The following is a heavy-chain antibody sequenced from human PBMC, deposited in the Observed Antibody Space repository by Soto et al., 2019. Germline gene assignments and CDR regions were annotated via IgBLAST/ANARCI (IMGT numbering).Heavy chain of an antibody. D-gene: IGHD2-2*01. CDR3: ARLKVPAAVSGAFDV. V-gene: IGHV1-18*01. CDR2: INPLKGDT. Sequence: QAQLVQSGGEMKKAGASVKVSCKASGYTFTTYGITWVRQAPGQGLDWMGWINPLKGDTKSAANFQDRVTMTTDTSARTAYMELRSLRSDDTAVYYCARLKVPAAVSGAFDVWGQGTLVTVSS. CDR1: GYTFTTYG. J-gene: IGHJ3*01.